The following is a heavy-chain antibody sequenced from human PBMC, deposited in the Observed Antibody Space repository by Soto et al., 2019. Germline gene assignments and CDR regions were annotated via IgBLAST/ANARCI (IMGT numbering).Heavy chain of an antibody. J-gene: IGHJ4*02. V-gene: IGHV3-30*18. CDR2: ISYDGSNK. D-gene: IGHD5-18*01. CDR3: AKEPRIPRVDTAMVRNPYYFDY. CDR1: GFTFSSYG. Sequence: QVQLVESGGGVVQPGRSLRLSCAASGFTFSSYGMHWVRQAPGKGLEWVAVISYDGSNKYYADYVKGRFTISRDNSKNTLYLQMNSLRAEVTAVYYCAKEPRIPRVDTAMVRNPYYFDYWGQGTLVTVSS.